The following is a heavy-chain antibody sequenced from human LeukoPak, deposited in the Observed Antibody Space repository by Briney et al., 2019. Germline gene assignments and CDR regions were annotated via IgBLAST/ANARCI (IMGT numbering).Heavy chain of an antibody. CDR1: RFSFSTSW. D-gene: IGHD4-11*01. CDR3: CADTVDPLAQIDK. CDR2: IKSKHDGETT. J-gene: IGHJ4*02. V-gene: IGHV3-15*01. Sequence: PGESLRLSCAAPRFSFSTSWMSWVRQAPGKGLEWVGRIKSKHDGETTEYAAPVKGRFTISRDDSESMVYLQMMSLKTEDTAVYYCCADTVDPLAQIDKWGQGALVTVSS.